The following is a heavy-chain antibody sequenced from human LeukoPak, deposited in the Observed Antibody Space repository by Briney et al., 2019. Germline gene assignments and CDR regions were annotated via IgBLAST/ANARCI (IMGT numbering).Heavy chain of an antibody. CDR1: GYTFTGYY. CDR3: ARDPHYDILTGCDY. Sequence: ASVKVSCKASGYTFTGYYMHWVRQAPGQGLEWMGWINPNSGGTNYAQKFQGRVTMTRGTSISTAYMELSRLRSDDTAVYYCARDPHYDILTGCDYWGQGTLVTVSS. V-gene: IGHV1-2*02. CDR2: INPNSGGT. J-gene: IGHJ4*02. D-gene: IGHD3-9*01.